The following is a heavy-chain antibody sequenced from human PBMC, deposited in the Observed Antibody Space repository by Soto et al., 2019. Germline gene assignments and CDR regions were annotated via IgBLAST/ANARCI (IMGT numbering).Heavy chain of an antibody. J-gene: IGHJ6*02. V-gene: IGHV3-30-3*01. CDR3: ARPGSGYDVLTGQYFYYYPAVDV. CDR2: ISYDGSNK. D-gene: IGHD3-9*01. CDR1: GFIFSTYA. Sequence: QVQLVDSGGGVVQPGRSLRLSCAASGFIFSTYAMHWVRQAPGKGLEWVAVISYDGSNKYYADSVKGRFTISRDNSKNTLYLQMNSPRTEDTAIYYCARPGSGYDVLTGQYFYYYPAVDVWGQGTTVTVSS.